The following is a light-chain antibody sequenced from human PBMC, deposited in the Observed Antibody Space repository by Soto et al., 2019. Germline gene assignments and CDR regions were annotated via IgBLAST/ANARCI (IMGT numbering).Light chain of an antibody. J-gene: IGKJ1*01. Sequence: DIQMTQSPSSLSASVGDRVTITCRASQGFASQLAWYQQRPGKAPKLLIFAASSLQSGVPSRFSGSGSGTDFTLIISSLQPEDSAIYYCQQSVNFPWTFGQGTKVDIK. CDR1: QGFASQ. CDR2: AAS. CDR3: QQSVNFPWT. V-gene: IGKV1-12*01.